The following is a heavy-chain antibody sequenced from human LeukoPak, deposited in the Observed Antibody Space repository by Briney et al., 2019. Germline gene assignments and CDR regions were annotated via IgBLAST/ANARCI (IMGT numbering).Heavy chain of an antibody. D-gene: IGHD3-22*01. CDR3: ARPGAYDSSGYPFSADALDI. CDR1: GFTFSSYT. CDR2: LSSSSSYT. V-gene: IGHV3-21*01. Sequence: GGSLRLSCAASGFTFSSYTMNWVRQAPGKRLEWVSSLSSSSSYTHYADSVKGRFTLSRHNASNSLYLQMNSLRAEDTAVYYCARPGAYDSSGYPFSADALDIWGQGTMVTVSS. J-gene: IGHJ3*02.